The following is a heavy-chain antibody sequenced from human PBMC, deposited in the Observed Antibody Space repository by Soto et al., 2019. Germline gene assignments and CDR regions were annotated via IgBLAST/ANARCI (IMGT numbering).Heavy chain of an antibody. D-gene: IGHD2-2*02. Sequence: EVQLVESGGGLVKPGGSLRLSCAASGFTFSSYSMNWVRQAPGKGLEWVSSISSSSSYIYYADSVKGRFTISRDNAKNSLYLQMNSLRAEDTAVYYCAREAESDCSSTSCYRDYYYYGMDVWGQGTTVTVSS. CDR2: ISSSSSYI. J-gene: IGHJ6*02. CDR3: AREAESDCSSTSCYRDYYYYGMDV. CDR1: GFTFSSYS. V-gene: IGHV3-21*01.